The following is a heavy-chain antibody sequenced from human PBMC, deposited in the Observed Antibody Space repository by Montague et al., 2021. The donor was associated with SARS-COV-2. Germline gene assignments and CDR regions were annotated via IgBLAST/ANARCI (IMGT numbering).Heavy chain of an antibody. CDR1: GFTFSTYE. CDR3: ARDRTMIRGIFPYYSGMDL. V-gene: IGHV3-48*03. J-gene: IGHJ6*02. Sequence: SLRLSCAASGFTFSTYEMNWVRQAPGKGLEWVSKISSGGSTIDHADSVKGRFTISRDDAKNSLYLQMNSLRAEDTAVYYCARDRTMIRGIFPYYSGMDLWGQGTTVTVPS. D-gene: IGHD3-10*01. CDR2: ISSGGSTI.